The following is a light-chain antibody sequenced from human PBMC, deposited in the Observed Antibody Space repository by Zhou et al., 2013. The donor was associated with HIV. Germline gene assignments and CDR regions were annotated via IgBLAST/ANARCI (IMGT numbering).Light chain of an antibody. J-gene: IGKJ2*01. CDR1: QGISSY. V-gene: IGKV1-5*03. CDR2: KAS. CDR3: QEYNTESYT. Sequence: DIQLTQSPSFLSASVRDRVTITCRASQGISSYLAWYQQKPGKAPKLLIYKASRLESGVPSRFSGSGSGTEFTLTISNLQPDDFATYYCQEYNTESYTFGQGTKLESK.